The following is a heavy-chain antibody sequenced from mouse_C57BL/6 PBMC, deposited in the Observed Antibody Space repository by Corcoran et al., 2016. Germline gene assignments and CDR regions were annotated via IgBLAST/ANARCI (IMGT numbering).Heavy chain of an antibody. J-gene: IGHJ4*01. Sequence: QIQLVQSGPELKKPGETVKISCKASGYTFTTYGMSWVKQAPGKGLKWMGWINTYSGVPTYADDFKGRFAFSLETSASTAYLQINNLKNEDTATYFCARSTTVVAWDYWCQGTSVTVSS. V-gene: IGHV9-3*01. CDR3: ARSTTVVAWDY. CDR1: GYTFTTYG. D-gene: IGHD1-1*01. CDR2: INTYSGVP.